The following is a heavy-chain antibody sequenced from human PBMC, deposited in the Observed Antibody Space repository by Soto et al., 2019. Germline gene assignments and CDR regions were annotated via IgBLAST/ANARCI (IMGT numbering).Heavy chain of an antibody. J-gene: IGHJ5*02. Sequence: ASVKVSCKASGYTFTSYGISWVRQAPGQGLEWMGWISAYNGNTNYAQKLQGRVTMTTDTSTSTAYMELRSLRSDDTAVYYCARDSLGYCSSTSCAEKVWFSPWGQGTLVTVSS. V-gene: IGHV1-18*04. D-gene: IGHD2-2*01. CDR1: GYTFTSYG. CDR3: ARDSLGYCSSTSCAEKVWFSP. CDR2: ISAYNGNT.